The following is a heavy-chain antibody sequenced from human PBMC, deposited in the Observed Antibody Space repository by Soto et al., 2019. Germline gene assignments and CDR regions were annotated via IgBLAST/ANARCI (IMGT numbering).Heavy chain of an antibody. J-gene: IGHJ4*02. CDR1: GFTFSSYS. D-gene: IGHD3-16*02. CDR2: ISSSSSTI. Sequence: QPGGSLRLSCAASGFTFSSYSMNWVRQAPGKGLEWVSYISSSSSTIYYADSVKGRFTISRDNAKNSLYLQMNSLRDEDTAVYYCARGRIMITFGGVIAPCEFDYWRRGTLVTVSS. CDR3: ARGRIMITFGGVIAPCEFDY. V-gene: IGHV3-48*02.